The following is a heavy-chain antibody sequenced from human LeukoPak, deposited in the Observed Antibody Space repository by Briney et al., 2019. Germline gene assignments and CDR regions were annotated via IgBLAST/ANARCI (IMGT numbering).Heavy chain of an antibody. CDR3: AKDRRYCSGGSCYHDYYFDY. V-gene: IGHV3-23*01. J-gene: IGHJ4*02. CDR2: ISGSGGST. D-gene: IGHD2-15*01. CDR1: GFTFSSYG. Sequence: GGTLRLSYAAAGFTFSSYGMSWVRQAPGKGLEWVSAISGSGGSTYYADSVKGRFTISRDNSKNTLYLQMNSLRAEDTAVYYCAKDRRYCSGGSCYHDYYFDYWGQGTLVTVSS.